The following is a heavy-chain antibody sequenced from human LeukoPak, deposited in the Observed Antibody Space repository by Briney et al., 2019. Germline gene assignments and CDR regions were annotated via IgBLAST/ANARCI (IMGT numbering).Heavy chain of an antibody. CDR3: AGERGEEYSSGWYKRNYFDN. CDR1: GDSFSSVTDY. J-gene: IGHJ4*02. V-gene: IGHV4-39*07. Sequence: SETLSLTCTVSGDSFSSVTDYWAWIRQPPGKGLEWIASGDYSGGTCYNPSLESRVAISADMSKNQFSLKLTSVTGADTAVYYCAGERGEEYSSGWYKRNYFDNWGQGIRVTVSS. D-gene: IGHD6-19*01. CDR2: GDYSGGT.